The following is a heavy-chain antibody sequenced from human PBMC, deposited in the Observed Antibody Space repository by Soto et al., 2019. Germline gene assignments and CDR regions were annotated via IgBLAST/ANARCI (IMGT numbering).Heavy chain of an antibody. D-gene: IGHD3-10*01. CDR2: TSPRTGGA. CDR1: GYTMTADH. J-gene: IGHJ5*01. V-gene: IGHV1-2*02. CDR3: ARSSGSYSKWFDS. Sequence: KLACKTAGYTMTADHIDRRLQDPGHGLEWLGWTSPRTGGAKYSHKFQGRVSMTRNTSITTAYMELTGLSTDDTAVYYCARSSGSYSKWFDSWGQGTLVTGSS.